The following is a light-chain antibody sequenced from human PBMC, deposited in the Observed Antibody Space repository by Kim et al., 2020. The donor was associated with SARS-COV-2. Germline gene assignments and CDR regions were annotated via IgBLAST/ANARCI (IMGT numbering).Light chain of an antibody. CDR1: SSNIGSNY. J-gene: IGLJ3*02. CDR2: RNN. CDR3: AAWDGSLGVWV. Sequence: GQRVTISCSGSSSNIGSNYVNWYYQRPGTAPKLLIYRNNQRPSGVPDRFSGSKSGTSASLAISGLRSEDEADYYCAAWDGSLGVWVIGGGTQLTVL. V-gene: IGLV1-47*01.